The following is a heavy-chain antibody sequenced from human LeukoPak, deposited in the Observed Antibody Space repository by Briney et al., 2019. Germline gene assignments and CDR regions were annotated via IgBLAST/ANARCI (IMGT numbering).Heavy chain of an antibody. D-gene: IGHD1-26*01. CDR3: ARGQGATVPQVGKNWFDP. CDR1: IDSFSNYH. Sequence: PSETLSLTCAVYIDSFSNYHWNWIRQTPAKGMEWIGEVNESGGTNISPSLRSRVILSVDTSKNQFSPKLISVTVADTAIYYCARGQGATVPQVGKNWFDPWGQGTRVTVSS. V-gene: IGHV4-34*01. J-gene: IGHJ5*02. CDR2: VNESGGT.